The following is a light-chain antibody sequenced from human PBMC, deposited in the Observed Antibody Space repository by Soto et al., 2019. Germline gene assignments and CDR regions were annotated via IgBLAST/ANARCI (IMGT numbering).Light chain of an antibody. CDR1: RSLSSSY. J-gene: IGKJ2*01. V-gene: IGKV3-20*01. CDR3: QRHGT. Sequence: EIVLTQSPGTLSLSPGERATLSCRASRSLSSSYVVWYQQKPGQAPRLLIYAASRRATGIPDIFSGSGSATEYTLTIRILEPEDCSLYDGQRHGTFGQGTKWAIK. CDR2: AAS.